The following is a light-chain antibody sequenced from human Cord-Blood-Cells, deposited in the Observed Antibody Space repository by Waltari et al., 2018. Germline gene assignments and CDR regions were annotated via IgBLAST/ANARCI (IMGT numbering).Light chain of an antibody. Sequence: DIQMTQSPSTLSASVGDRVTITCRASQSISSWLAWYQQKPGKAPKLLIYDASSLESGVPPRFSPRVSGTEFTLTISSLQPDAFATSYCQQYNSIQATFRQRTKLEIK. CDR2: DAS. CDR3: QQYNSIQAT. CDR1: QSISSW. V-gene: IGKV1-5*01. J-gene: IGKJ2*01.